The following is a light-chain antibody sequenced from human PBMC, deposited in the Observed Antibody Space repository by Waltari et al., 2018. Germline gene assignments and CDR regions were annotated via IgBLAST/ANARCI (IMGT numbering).Light chain of an antibody. J-gene: IGLJ3*02. CDR1: SSNIGSNT. V-gene: IGLV1-44*01. CDR3: AAWDDSLNGWV. CDR2: STN. Sequence: QSVLTQPPSASGPPGQRVTISCSGSSSNIGSNTVNWYQQLPGTAPKLLIYSTNHGSSGVPDRFSGAKAGTSASLAISGLQSEDEADYYCAAWDDSLNGWVFGGGTKLTVL.